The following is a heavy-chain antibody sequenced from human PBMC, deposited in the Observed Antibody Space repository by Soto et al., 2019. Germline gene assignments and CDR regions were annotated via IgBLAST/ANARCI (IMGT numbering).Heavy chain of an antibody. CDR3: ARSLWRDDYNWGYFDL. V-gene: IGHV3-30-3*01. Sequence: QVQLVESGGGVVQPGRSLRLSCAASGFTFSSYAMHWVRQAPGKGLEWVAGISYDGSNKYYADYVKGRFPISRDNSKNALYLQMNSLRAEDTAVYYCARSLWRDDYNWGYFDLWGRGTLVTDSS. CDR2: ISYDGSNK. D-gene: IGHD4-4*01. CDR1: GFTFSSYA. J-gene: IGHJ2*01.